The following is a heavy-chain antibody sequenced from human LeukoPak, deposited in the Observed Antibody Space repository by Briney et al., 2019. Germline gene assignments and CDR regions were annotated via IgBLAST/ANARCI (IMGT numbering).Heavy chain of an antibody. D-gene: IGHD6-19*01. Sequence: GGSLRLSCAASGFTFSSYGMSWVRQAPGKGLEWVSAISGSGGSTYYADSMKGRFTISRDNSKNTLYLQMNSLRAEDTAVYYCAKPNLGSIAVAGIDYWGQGTLVTVSS. CDR2: ISGSGGST. J-gene: IGHJ4*02. V-gene: IGHV3-23*01. CDR1: GFTFSSYG. CDR3: AKPNLGSIAVAGIDY.